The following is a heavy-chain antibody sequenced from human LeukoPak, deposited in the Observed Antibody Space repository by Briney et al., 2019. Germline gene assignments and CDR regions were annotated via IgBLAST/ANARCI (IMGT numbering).Heavy chain of an antibody. V-gene: IGHV3-11*01. J-gene: IGHJ4*02. CDR3: ARLVDYYGSGSLYYFDY. Sequence: PGGSLRFSCAASGFTFSDYYMSWIRQAPGKGLEWVSYISSSGRTIYYADSVKGRFTISRDNAKNSLYLQMNSLRAEDTAVYYCARLVDYYGSGSLYYFDYWGQGTLVTVSS. D-gene: IGHD3-10*01. CDR2: ISSSGRTI. CDR1: GFTFSDYY.